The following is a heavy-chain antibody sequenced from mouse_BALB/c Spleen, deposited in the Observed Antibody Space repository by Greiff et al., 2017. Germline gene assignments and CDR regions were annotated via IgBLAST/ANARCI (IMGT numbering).Heavy chain of an antibody. CDR3: KAAY. V-gene: IGHV5-6-4*01. CDR2: ISSGGSYT. J-gene: IGHJ3*01. CDR1: GFTFSSYT. Sequence: DVKLVESGGGLVKPGGSLKLSCAASGFTFSSYTMSWVRQTPEKRLEWVATISSGGSYTYYPDSVKGRFTISRDNAKNTLYLQMSSLKSEDTAMYYCKAAYWGQGTLVTVSA.